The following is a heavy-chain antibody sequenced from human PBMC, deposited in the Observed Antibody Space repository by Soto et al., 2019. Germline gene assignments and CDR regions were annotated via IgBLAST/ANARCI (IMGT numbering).Heavy chain of an antibody. CDR1: GGSFSGYY. CDR3: ARGDGGDYYYYMDV. V-gene: IGHV4-34*01. CDR2: INHSGST. D-gene: IGHD4-17*01. Sequence: SETLSLTCAVYGGSFSGYYWSWIRQPPGKGLEWIGEINHSGSTNYNPSLKSRVTISVDTSKNQFSLKLSSVTAADTAVYYCARGDGGDYYYYMDVWGKGTTVTVSS. J-gene: IGHJ6*03.